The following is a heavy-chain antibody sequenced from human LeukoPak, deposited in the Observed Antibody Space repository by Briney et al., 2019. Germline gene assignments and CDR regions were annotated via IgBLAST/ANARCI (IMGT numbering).Heavy chain of an antibody. J-gene: IGHJ6*04. V-gene: IGHV3-21*01. CDR2: ISSRSSYI. D-gene: IGHD3-10*02. Sequence: PGGSLRLSCAASGFTFSTYTMNWVRPAPGKGLEWVSSISSRSSYIYYADSLKGPFTISRDNATNSLYLQKNSLRAADTAVYYCAELGITMIGGVWGKGTTVTISS. CDR3: AELGITMIGGV. CDR1: GFTFSTYT.